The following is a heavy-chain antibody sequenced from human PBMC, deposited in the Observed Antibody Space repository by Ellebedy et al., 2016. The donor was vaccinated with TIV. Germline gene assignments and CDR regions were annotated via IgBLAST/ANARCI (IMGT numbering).Heavy chain of an antibody. CDR3: ARALRIFDWVVPAS. V-gene: IGHV3-33*01. J-gene: IGHJ5*02. Sequence: GESLKISCAASGFTFSSYGMHWVRQAPGKGLEWVALIWYDGKKEYSSDSVKGRFTISRDNSKNTLYLQMNSLRAEDTAVYYCARALRIFDWVVPASWGPGTLVTVSS. D-gene: IGHD3-9*01. CDR1: GFTFSSYG. CDR2: IWYDGKKE.